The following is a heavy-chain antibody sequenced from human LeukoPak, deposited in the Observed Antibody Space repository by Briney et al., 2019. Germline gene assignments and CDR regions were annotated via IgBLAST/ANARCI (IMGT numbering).Heavy chain of an antibody. V-gene: IGHV3-66*01. CDR1: GFTVSSNY. J-gene: IGHJ4*02. D-gene: IGHD4-11*01. CDR2: IYSGGST. Sequence: GGSLRLSCAASGFTVSSNYMSWVRRAPGKGLEWVSVIYSGGSTYYADSVKGRFTISRDNSKNTLSLQMNSLRAEDTAVYYCARNNYMSYFDYWGQGTLVTVSS. CDR3: ARNNYMSYFDY.